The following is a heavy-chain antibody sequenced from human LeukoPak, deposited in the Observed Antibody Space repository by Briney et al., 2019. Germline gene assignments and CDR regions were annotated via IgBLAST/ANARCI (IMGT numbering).Heavy chain of an antibody. Sequence: SETLSLTCTVSGGSISSSSYYWGWIRQPPGKGLEWIGEINHSGSTNYNPSLKSRVTISVDTSKNQFSLKLSSVTAADTAVYYCAGGSYYHSNWFDPWGQGTLVTVSS. V-gene: IGHV4-39*07. CDR2: INHSGST. D-gene: IGHD1-26*01. CDR1: GGSISSSSYY. J-gene: IGHJ5*02. CDR3: AGGSYYHSNWFDP.